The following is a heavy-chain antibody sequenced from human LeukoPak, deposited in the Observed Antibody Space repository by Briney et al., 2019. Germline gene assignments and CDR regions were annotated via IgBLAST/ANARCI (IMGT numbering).Heavy chain of an antibody. Sequence: ASVKVSCKASGYTFTSYYMHWVRQAPGQGLEWMGIINPSGGSTTYAQKFQGRVTMTRDTSTSTVYMELSSPRSEDTAVYYCARKLLTGAGFDPWGQGTLVTVSS. D-gene: IGHD3-9*01. J-gene: IGHJ5*02. V-gene: IGHV1-46*01. CDR1: GYTFTSYY. CDR2: INPSGGST. CDR3: ARKLLTGAGFDP.